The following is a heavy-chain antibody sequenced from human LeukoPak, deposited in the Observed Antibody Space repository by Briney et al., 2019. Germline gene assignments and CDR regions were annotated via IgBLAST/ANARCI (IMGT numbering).Heavy chain of an antibody. CDR3: AKDCLVGASFDY. CDR1: GFTFSDYY. V-gene: IGHV3-11*01. Sequence: PGGSLRLSCAASGFTFSDYYMSWIRQAPGKGLEWVSYISSSGSTIYYADSVKGRFTISRDNSKNTLYLQMNSLRAEDTAVYYCAKDCLVGASFDYWGQGTLVTVSS. CDR2: ISSSGSTI. D-gene: IGHD1-26*01. J-gene: IGHJ4*02.